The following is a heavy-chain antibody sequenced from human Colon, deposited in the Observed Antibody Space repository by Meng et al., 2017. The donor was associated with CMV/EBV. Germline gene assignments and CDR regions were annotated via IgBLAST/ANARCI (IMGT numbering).Heavy chain of an antibody. J-gene: IGHJ6*02. CDR1: NGSLSGYY. V-gene: IGHV4-34*01. CDR3: VRDGLGGGLYRGMDV. D-gene: IGHD2-15*01. CDR2: MNHSGDT. Sequence: SETLSLTCTVHNGSLSGYYWAWIRQPPGKGLEWIGEMNHSGDTSSNPSLRSRLTISVDTSKNQFSLMLYSVTAADTAIYYCVRDGLGGGLYRGMDVWGQGTTVTVSS.